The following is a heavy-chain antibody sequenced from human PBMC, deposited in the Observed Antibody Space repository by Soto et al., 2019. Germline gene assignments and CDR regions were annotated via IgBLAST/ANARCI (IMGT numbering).Heavy chain of an antibody. J-gene: IGHJ3*02. CDR3: ARKSIVGSRGAFDI. CDR1: GGSISSGGYY. CDR2: IYYSGST. V-gene: IGHV4-31*03. D-gene: IGHD1-26*01. Sequence: TLSLTCPVSGGSISSGGYYWSWIRQHPGKGLGWIGYIYYSGSTYYNPSLKSRVTISVDTSKNQFSLRLSSVTAADTAVYYCARKSIVGSRGAFDIWGQGTMVTVSS.